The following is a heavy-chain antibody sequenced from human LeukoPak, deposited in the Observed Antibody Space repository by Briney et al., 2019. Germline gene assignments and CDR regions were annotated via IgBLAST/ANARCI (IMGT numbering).Heavy chain of an antibody. CDR1: GGSFSGYY. CDR3: ANWSAAVDAFDI. J-gene: IGHJ3*02. Sequence: SETLSLTCAVYGGSFSGYYWSWIRQPPGKGLEWIGEINHSGSTNYNPSLKSRVTMSVDMSKNQFSLKLTSVTAADTALYYCANWSAAVDAFDIWGQGTLVTVSS. V-gene: IGHV4-34*01. CDR2: INHSGST. D-gene: IGHD6-13*01.